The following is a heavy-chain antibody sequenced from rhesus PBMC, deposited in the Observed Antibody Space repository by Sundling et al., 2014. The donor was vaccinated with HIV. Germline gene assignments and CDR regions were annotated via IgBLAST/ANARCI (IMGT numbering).Heavy chain of an antibody. V-gene: IGHV3-54*02. CDR1: GFSFSSYG. Sequence: EVQLVESGGGLVQPGGSLRLSCAASGFSFSSYGMHWVRQTPGKGLEWMAVIWYDGSKKSYADSVKDRFTISRDNSKNMFYLQMNNLKLEDTAVYYCARDDVFYDSGYWYLDYWGQGVLVTVSS. D-gene: IGHD3-28*01. J-gene: IGHJ4*01. CDR2: IWYDGSKK. CDR3: ARDDVFYDSGYWYLDY.